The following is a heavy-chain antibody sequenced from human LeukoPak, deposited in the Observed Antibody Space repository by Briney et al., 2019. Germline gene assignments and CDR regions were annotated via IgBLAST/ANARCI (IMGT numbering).Heavy chain of an antibody. V-gene: IGHV3-21*01. CDR3: ARVGHGDYAREADY. CDR1: GFTFSSYA. CDR2: ISSSSSYI. J-gene: IGHJ4*02. Sequence: GRSLRLSCAASGFTFSSYAMHWVRQAPGKGLEWVSSISSSSSYIYYADSVKGRFTISRGNAKNSLYLQMNSLRAEDTAVYYCARVGHGDYAREADYWGQGTLVTVSS. D-gene: IGHD4-17*01.